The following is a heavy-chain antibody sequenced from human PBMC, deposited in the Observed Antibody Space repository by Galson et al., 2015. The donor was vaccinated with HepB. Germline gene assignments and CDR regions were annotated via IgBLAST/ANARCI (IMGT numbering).Heavy chain of an antibody. CDR3: ARLDWGLRFLEWPGNFDY. D-gene: IGHD3-3*01. V-gene: IGHV4-39*01. J-gene: IGHJ4*02. CDR1: GGSISSGSYY. Sequence: SETLSLTCSVSGGSISSGSYYWGWIRQPPGKGLEWIGSIYYSGSTYYNPSLKSRVTISVDTSKNQFSLKVVSVTAADTAVYYCARLDWGLRFLEWPGNFDYWGQGTLVTVSS. CDR2: IYYSGST.